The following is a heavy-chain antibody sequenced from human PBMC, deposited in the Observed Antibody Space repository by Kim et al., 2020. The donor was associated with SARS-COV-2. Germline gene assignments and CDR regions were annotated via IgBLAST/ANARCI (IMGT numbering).Heavy chain of an antibody. CDR2: IYYSGST. CDR3: ARFTGDYYGSGADAFDI. Sequence: SETLSLTCTVSGGSISSYYWRWIRQPPGKGLEWIGYIYYSGSTNYNPSLKSRVTISVDTSKNQFSLKLSSVTAADTAVYYCARFTGDYYGSGADAFDIWGQGTMVTVSS. D-gene: IGHD3-10*01. V-gene: IGHV4-59*01. J-gene: IGHJ3*02. CDR1: GGSISSYY.